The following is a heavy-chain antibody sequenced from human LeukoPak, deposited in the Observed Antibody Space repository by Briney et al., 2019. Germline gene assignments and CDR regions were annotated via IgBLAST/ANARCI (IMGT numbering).Heavy chain of an antibody. Sequence: GESLETSCKGYGYIFRNYWLGWVRPMPGKGLGWVGIIFTGDADTKYSTPFEGHVTISADTSLSTTYLQWTSLRASDTAIYYCARHGLEGCSGGRCYTSFHYYGMDVWGQGTTVTVSS. CDR3: ARHGLEGCSGGRCYTSFHYYGMDV. D-gene: IGHD2-15*01. V-gene: IGHV5-51*01. J-gene: IGHJ6*02. CDR1: GYIFRNYW. CDR2: IFTGDADT.